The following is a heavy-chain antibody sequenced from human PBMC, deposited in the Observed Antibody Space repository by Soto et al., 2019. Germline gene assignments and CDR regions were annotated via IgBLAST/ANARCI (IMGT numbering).Heavy chain of an antibody. CDR2: IYYSVST. D-gene: IGHD5-12*01. CDR3: ARDKITHTAVRWLPLRGLPTTKGFDY. J-gene: IGHJ4*02. V-gene: IGHV4-30-4*01. Sequence: QVQLQESGPGLVKPSQTLSLTSTVSGGSISSGDYYWSWIRQPPGKGLEWIGYIYYSVSTYYNRSLKSRVDMEVDASHDQFSLQLSSVHAGDTAAYYCARDKITHTAVRWLPLRGLPTTKGFDYWGQGPLVTVSS. CDR1: GGSISSGDYY.